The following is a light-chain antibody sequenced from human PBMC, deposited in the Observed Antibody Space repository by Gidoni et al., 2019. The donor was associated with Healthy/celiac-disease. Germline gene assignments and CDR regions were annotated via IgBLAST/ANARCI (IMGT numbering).Light chain of an antibody. CDR2: AAS. J-gene: IGKJ1*01. V-gene: IGKV1-6*01. CDR3: LQDYNYPWT. CDR1: QGIRND. Sequence: AIQMTQSPSSLSASVGARVTITRRASQGIRNDLGWYQQKPGKDPKLLIYAASSLQSGVPSRFSGSGSGTDFTLTISSLQPEDFATYYCLQDYNYPWTFGQXTKVEIK.